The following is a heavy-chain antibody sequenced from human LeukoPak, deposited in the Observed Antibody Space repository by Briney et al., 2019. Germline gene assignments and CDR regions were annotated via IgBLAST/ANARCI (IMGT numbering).Heavy chain of an antibody. Sequence: PGRSLRLSCAASGFTFDDYTMHWVRQAPGKGLEWVSGLSWYSCSIVYADSVKGRFTISRDNSKNTLYLQMNSLRVEDTAVYCCADESGLDYWGGGTVVSVSS. CDR3: ADESGLDY. D-gene: IGHD3-10*01. V-gene: IGHV3-9*01. CDR1: GFTFDDYT. J-gene: IGHJ4*02. CDR2: LSWYSCSI.